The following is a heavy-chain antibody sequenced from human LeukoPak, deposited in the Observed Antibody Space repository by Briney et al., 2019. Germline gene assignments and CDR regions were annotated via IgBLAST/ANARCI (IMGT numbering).Heavy chain of an antibody. D-gene: IGHD3-3*01. CDR2: LYYGGST. V-gene: IGHV4-59*01. CDR3: ARGTIFGVVMDV. J-gene: IGHJ6*02. Sequence: KPSETLSLTCTVSGGSISSYYWSWIRQPPGKGLEWIGYLYYGGSTIYNPSLKSRVTIPVDTSKNQFSLKLTSVTAADTAVYYCARGTIFGVVMDVWGQGTTVTVSS. CDR1: GGSISSYY.